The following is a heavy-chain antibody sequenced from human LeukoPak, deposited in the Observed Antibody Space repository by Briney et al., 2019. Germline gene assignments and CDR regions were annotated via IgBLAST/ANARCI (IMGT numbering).Heavy chain of an antibody. Sequence: SVKVSCKASGGTFSSYAISWVRQAPGQGLEWMGGIIPIFGTANYAQKFQGRVTITADESTSTAHMELSSLRSEDTAVYYCARVGKQWLAQDAFDIWGQGTMVTVSS. CDR3: ARVGKQWLAQDAFDI. V-gene: IGHV1-69*13. CDR1: GGTFSSYA. J-gene: IGHJ3*02. CDR2: IIPIFGTA. D-gene: IGHD6-19*01.